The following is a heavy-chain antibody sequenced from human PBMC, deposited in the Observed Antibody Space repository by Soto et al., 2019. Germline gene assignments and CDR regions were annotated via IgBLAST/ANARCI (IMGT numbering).Heavy chain of an antibody. CDR2: ISYDGSNK. J-gene: IGHJ4*02. V-gene: IGHV3-30*03. CDR3: ASRRACYFSAVDY. Sequence: QVQLVESGGGVVQPGRSLRLSCAASGFTFSSYGMHWVRQAPGKGLEWVAVISYDGSNKYYADSVKGRFTISRDNSKNTLYLQMNILRAEDTAVYYCASRRACYFSAVDYWGQRTLVTVSS. D-gene: IGHD3-10*01. CDR1: GFTFSSYG.